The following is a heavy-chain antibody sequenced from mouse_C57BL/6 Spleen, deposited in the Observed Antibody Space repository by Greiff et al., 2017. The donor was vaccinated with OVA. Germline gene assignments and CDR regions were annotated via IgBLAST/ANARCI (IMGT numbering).Heavy chain of an antibody. Sequence: EVQLQQSGPELVKPGASVKISCKASGYTFTDYYMNWVKQSPGKSLEWIGDINPNNGGTSYNQKFKGKATLTVDKSSSTAYMELRSLTSEDSAVYYCARSYYSNAMDYWGQGTSVTVSS. V-gene: IGHV1-26*01. CDR3: ARSYYSNAMDY. D-gene: IGHD2-5*01. CDR1: GYTFTDYY. J-gene: IGHJ4*01. CDR2: INPNNGGT.